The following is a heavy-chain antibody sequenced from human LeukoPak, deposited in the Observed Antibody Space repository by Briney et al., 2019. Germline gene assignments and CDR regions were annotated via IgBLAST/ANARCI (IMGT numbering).Heavy chain of an antibody. CDR2: INSDGSST. J-gene: IGHJ4*02. CDR1: GFTFSSYW. V-gene: IGHV3-74*01. D-gene: IGHD1-20*01. Sequence: SGGSLRLSCAASGFTFSSYWMHWVRQAPGKGLVWVSRINSDGSSTSYADSVKGRFTISRDNAKNSLYLQMNSLRAEDTAVYYCARAQSITGMGSWGQGTLVTVSS. CDR3: ARAQSITGMGS.